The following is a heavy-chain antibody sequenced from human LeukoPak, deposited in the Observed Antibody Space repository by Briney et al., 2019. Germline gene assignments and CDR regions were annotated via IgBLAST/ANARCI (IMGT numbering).Heavy chain of an antibody. D-gene: IGHD6-13*01. Sequence: AAVKVSCKASGYTLTCYYMHWVRQAPGQGLEWMGWINPNSGGTNYAQKFQGRVTMTRDTSISTAYMELSRLRSDDTAVYYCARDREGGGIAAGAAYYYYYMDVWGKGTTVTVSS. CDR1: GYTLTCYY. CDR2: INPNSGGT. J-gene: IGHJ6*03. V-gene: IGHV1-2*02. CDR3: ARDREGGGIAAGAAYYYYYMDV.